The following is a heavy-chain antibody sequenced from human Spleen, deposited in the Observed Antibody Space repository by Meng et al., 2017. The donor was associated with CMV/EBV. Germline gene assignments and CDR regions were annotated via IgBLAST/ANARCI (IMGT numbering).Heavy chain of an antibody. D-gene: IGHD3-16*02. CDR3: TTDPYYDYVWGTYRYH. Sequence: FTFSNAWMNWVRQARGKGLEWVGRIKSKPDGGTTDYAAPVKGRFTISRDDSKNTLYLQMNSLTTEDTAVYYCTTDPYYDYVWGTYRYHWGQGTLVTVSS. J-gene: IGHJ5*02. CDR2: IKSKPDGGTT. V-gene: IGHV3-15*01. CDR1: FTFSNAW.